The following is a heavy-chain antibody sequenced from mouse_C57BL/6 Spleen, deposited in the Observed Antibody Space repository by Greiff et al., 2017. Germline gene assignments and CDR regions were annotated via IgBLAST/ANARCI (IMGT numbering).Heavy chain of an antibody. CDR1: GYSFTGYY. Sequence: VQLQQSGPELVKPGASVKISCKASGYSFTGYYMNWVKQSPEKSLEWIGEINPSTGGTTYNQKFKAKATLTVDKSSSTAYMQLKSLTSEDSAVYCGARDYYGSSLWYFDVWGTGTTVTVSS. CDR2: INPSTGGT. V-gene: IGHV1-42*01. CDR3: ARDYYGSSLWYFDV. J-gene: IGHJ1*03. D-gene: IGHD1-1*01.